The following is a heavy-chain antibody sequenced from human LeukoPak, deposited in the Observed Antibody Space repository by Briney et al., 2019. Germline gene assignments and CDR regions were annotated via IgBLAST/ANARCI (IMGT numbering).Heavy chain of an antibody. CDR3: ARQAVVVVAATPRRNAFDI. CDR1: GYSFTSYW. Sequence: GESLKISCKGSGYSFTSYWIGWMRQMPGEGLEWMGIIYPGDSDTRYSPSFQGQVTISADKSISTAYLQWSSLKASDTAMYYCARQAVVVVAATPRRNAFDIWGQGTMVTVSS. J-gene: IGHJ3*02. V-gene: IGHV5-51*01. CDR2: IYPGDSDT. D-gene: IGHD2-15*01.